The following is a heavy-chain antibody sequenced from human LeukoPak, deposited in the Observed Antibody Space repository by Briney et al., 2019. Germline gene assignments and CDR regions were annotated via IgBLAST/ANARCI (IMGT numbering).Heavy chain of an antibody. D-gene: IGHD3-22*01. J-gene: IGHJ4*02. V-gene: IGHV4-4*02. Sequence: SGTLSLTCAVSGGSISSSNWLGWVRQPPEKGLEWIGEISQSGSTNYNPSLKSRVTMSVDKSKNQFSLKLTSVTAADTAVYYCARAGRYYDSTGYYWYFDFWGQGTLVTVSS. CDR2: ISQSGST. CDR1: GGSISSSNW. CDR3: ARAGRYYDSTGYYWYFDF.